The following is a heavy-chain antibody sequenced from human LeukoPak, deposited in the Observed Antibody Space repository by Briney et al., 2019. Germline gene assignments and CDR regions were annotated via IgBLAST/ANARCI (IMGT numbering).Heavy chain of an antibody. CDR2: ISGSGDTI. Sequence: GGSLRLSCAASGFTFSEYQMSWIRQAPGKGLEWLSRISGSGDTIYYADSVKGRFTISRDNAKNSLFLQMSSLRAEDTAVYYCARVRGSSGDWGQGTLVTVSS. CDR3: ARVRGSSGD. CDR1: GFTFSEYQ. V-gene: IGHV3-11*01. D-gene: IGHD3-10*01. J-gene: IGHJ4*02.